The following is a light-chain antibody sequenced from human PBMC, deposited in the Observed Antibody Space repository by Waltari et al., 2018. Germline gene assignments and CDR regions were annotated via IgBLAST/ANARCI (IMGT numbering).Light chain of an antibody. CDR3: SSYTSSSTLYV. V-gene: IGLV2-14*01. CDR2: EVS. CDR1: SSDVGGYNY. Sequence: QSALTQPASVSGSPGQSITISCTGTSSDVGGYNYVSWYQQHPGKAPKLLIHEVSNRPSGGSNRFAGSKSGNTASLTISGLQAEDEADYYCSSYTSSSTLYVFGTGTKVTVL. J-gene: IGLJ1*01.